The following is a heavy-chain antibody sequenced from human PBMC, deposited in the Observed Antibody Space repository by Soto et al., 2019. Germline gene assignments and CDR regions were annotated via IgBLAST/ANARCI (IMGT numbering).Heavy chain of an antibody. CDR2: IYSSGNT. D-gene: IGHD3-3*01. CDR3: ARGQRFSDWFDP. J-gene: IGHJ5*02. Sequence: SETLSLTCSVSGGTISGYYWTWIRQPAGKGLEWIGRIYSSGNTKYNPSLQSRVTMPLDTSNNQFSLRLTSVTAADTAVYYCARGQRFSDWFDPWGQGTLVTVS. V-gene: IGHV4-4*07. CDR1: GGTISGYY.